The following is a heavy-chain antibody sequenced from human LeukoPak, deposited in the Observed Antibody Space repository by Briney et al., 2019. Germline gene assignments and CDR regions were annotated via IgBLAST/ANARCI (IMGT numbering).Heavy chain of an antibody. D-gene: IGHD3-10*01. Sequence: PGGSLRLSCAASGFTFSSYSMNWVRQAPGKGLEWVSYISGSSRTIYYADSVKGRFTISRDNAKNSLYLQMNSLRDDDTAVYYCARPHSGHLFDYWGQGTLVTVYS. CDR2: ISGSSRTI. V-gene: IGHV3-48*02. CDR1: GFTFSSYS. CDR3: ARPHSGHLFDY. J-gene: IGHJ4*02.